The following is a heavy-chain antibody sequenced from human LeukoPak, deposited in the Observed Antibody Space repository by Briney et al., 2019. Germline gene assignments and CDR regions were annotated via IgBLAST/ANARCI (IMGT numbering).Heavy chain of an antibody. CDR2: ISNYGRDK. V-gene: IGHV3-30*01. Sequence: GKSMTLACPAYGFTVSTYSIHWVRQAQGKGREWVALISNYGRDKYYEDSVKSRFTISRDNYRTTLTLQMNSLRPEATAVYFCAVVSRRWELLGSFDYWGQGTLVTVSS. CDR3: AVVSRRWELLGSFDY. D-gene: IGHD1-26*01. CDR1: GFTVSTYS. J-gene: IGHJ4*03.